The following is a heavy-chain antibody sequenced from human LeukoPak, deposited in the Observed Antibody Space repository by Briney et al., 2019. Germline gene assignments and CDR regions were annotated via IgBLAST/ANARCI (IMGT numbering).Heavy chain of an antibody. CDR3: ARADYVWGSYRSRSDAFDI. J-gene: IGHJ3*02. CDR2: ISAYNGNT. V-gene: IGHV1-18*01. CDR1: GYTFTSYG. Sequence: ASVKVSCKASGYTFTSYGISWVRPAPGQGLAWMGWISAYNGNTNYAQKLQGRVTMTTDTSTSTAYMELRSLRSDDTAVYYCARADYVWGSYRSRSDAFDIWGQGTMVTVSS. D-gene: IGHD3-16*02.